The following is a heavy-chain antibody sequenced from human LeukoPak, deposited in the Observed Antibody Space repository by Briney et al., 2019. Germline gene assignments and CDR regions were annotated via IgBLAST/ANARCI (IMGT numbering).Heavy chain of an antibody. J-gene: IGHJ5*02. D-gene: IGHD2-2*01. V-gene: IGHV5-51*01. CDR2: IYPGDSDT. CDR1: GYSFTSYW. Sequence: GESLKISCKGSGYSFTSYWIGWVRQMPGKGLEWMGIIYPGDSDTRYSPSFQGQVTISADKSISTAYLQWSSLKASDTAMYYCARHLRYCSSTSCYWNWFDPWGQGTLVTVPS. CDR3: ARHLRYCSSTSCYWNWFDP.